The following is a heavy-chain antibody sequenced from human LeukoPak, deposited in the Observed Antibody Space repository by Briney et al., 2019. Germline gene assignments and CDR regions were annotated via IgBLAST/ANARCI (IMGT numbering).Heavy chain of an antibody. J-gene: IGHJ5*02. V-gene: IGHV3-33*01. CDR1: GFTFSSYG. Sequence: GRSLRLSCEASGFTFSSYGMHWVRQAPGKGLEWVAVIWYDGSSEYYAGSVKGRFTISRDNSRNTLYLQMNSLRTEDTAVYYCARPRIEGATHWFDPWGQGTLVTVSS. CDR3: ARPRIEGATHWFDP. CDR2: IWYDGSSE. D-gene: IGHD1-26*01.